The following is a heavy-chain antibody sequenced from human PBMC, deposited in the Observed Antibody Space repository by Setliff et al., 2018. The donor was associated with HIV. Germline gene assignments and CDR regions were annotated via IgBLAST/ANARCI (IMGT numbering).Heavy chain of an antibody. Sequence: GGSLRLSCAASGFTFSKAWMSWVRQAPGKGLEWVGRIKSKSDGGTTDYAAPVKGRFSLSRDDSKNTLYLQMNSLKIEDTAVYYCTTPTIFGVVFDYWGQGALVTVSS. D-gene: IGHD3-3*02. CDR2: IKSKSDGGTT. CDR3: TTPTIFGVVFDY. V-gene: IGHV3-15*01. J-gene: IGHJ4*02. CDR1: GFTFSKAW.